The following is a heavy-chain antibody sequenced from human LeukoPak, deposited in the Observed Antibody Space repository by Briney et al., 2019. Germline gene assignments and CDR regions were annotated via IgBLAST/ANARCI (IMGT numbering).Heavy chain of an antibody. CDR2: IWYDGSNK. Sequence: GGSLRLSCAASGFTFSSYGMHWVRQAPGKGLEWVAVIWYDGSNKYYADSVKGRFTISRDNSKNTLDLQMNSLRAEDTAVYYCARVRRYGDYVAGYFDYWGQGTLVTVSS. CDR3: ARVRRYGDYVAGYFDY. CDR1: GFTFSSYG. D-gene: IGHD4-17*01. J-gene: IGHJ4*02. V-gene: IGHV3-33*08.